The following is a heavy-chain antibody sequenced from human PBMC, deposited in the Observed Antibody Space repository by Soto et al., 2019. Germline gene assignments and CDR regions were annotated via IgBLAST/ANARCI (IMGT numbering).Heavy chain of an antibody. Sequence: QVQLVESGGGVVQPGRSLRLSCAASGFTFSSYGMHWVRQAPGKGLEWVAVIWYDGSNKYYADSVKGRFTISRDNSKNTLYLQMNSLRAEDTAVYYCARDSGWFGEFGEWGQGTLVTVSS. J-gene: IGHJ4*02. CDR3: ARDSGWFGEFGE. CDR1: GFTFSSYG. D-gene: IGHD3-10*01. CDR2: IWYDGSNK. V-gene: IGHV3-33*01.